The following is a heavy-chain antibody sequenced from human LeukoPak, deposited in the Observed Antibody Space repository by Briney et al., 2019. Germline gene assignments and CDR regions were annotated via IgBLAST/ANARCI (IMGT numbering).Heavy chain of an antibody. CDR3: ARGQDTIFGVVIDFDY. CDR2: IYYSGRT. J-gene: IGHJ4*02. D-gene: IGHD3-3*01. V-gene: IGHV4-59*01. Sequence: PSEALSLTCIVSDGSISSYYWSWIRQPPGKGLEWIGYIYYSGRTNYNPSLKSRVTISVDTSKKQFSLKLSSVTAADTAVYYCARGQDTIFGVVIDFDYWGQGTLVTVSS. CDR1: DGSISSYY.